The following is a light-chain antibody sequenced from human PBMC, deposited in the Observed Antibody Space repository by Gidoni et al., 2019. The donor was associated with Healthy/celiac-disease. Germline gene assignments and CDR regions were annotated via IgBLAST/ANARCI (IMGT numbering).Light chain of an antibody. Sequence: EIVLTQSPGTLSLSPGERATLSCRASQSVSSSYLAWYQQKPGQAPRLLIYSTSSRATGIPDRFSGSGSGTDFTLTISRLEPEDFAVYYCQQYGSSPGTFGHGTKVEIK. CDR2: STS. CDR1: QSVSSSY. CDR3: QQYGSSPGT. J-gene: IGKJ1*01. V-gene: IGKV3-20*01.